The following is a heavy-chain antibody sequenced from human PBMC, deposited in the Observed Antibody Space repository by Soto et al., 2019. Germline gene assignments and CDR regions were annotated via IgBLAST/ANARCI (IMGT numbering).Heavy chain of an antibody. CDR2: IWYDGSNK. Sequence: QVQLVESGGGVVQPGRSLRLSCAASGFTFSSYGMHWVRQAPGKGLEWVAVIWYDGSNKYYADSVKGRFTISRDNSKNTRYLQMNSLRAEDTAVYYCASRSPAIDYWGQGTLVTVSS. V-gene: IGHV3-33*03. CDR1: GFTFSSYG. CDR3: ASRSPAIDY. J-gene: IGHJ4*02. D-gene: IGHD2-2*01.